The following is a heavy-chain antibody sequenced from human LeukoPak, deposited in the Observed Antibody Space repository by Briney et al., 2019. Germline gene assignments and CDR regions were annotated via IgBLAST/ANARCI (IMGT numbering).Heavy chain of an antibody. CDR3: ATGERVVPAASYYFDY. J-gene: IGHJ4*02. D-gene: IGHD2-2*01. V-gene: IGHV1-24*01. Sequence: ASVKVSCKVSGYTLTELSMNWVRQAPGKGLGWMGGFDPEDGETIYAQKFQGRVTMTEDTSTDTAYMELSSLRSEDTAVYYCATGERVVPAASYYFDYWGQGTLVTVSS. CDR1: GYTLTELS. CDR2: FDPEDGET.